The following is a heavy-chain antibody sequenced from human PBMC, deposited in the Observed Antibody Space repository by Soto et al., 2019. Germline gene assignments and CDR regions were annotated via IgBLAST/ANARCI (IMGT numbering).Heavy chain of an antibody. CDR3: AREFEEVPAAITAFDI. J-gene: IGHJ3*02. V-gene: IGHV1-18*01. D-gene: IGHD2-2*01. CDR2: ISAYNGNT. Sequence: QVQLVQSGAEVKKPGASVKVSCKASGYTFTSYGISWVRQAPGQGLEWMGWISAYNGNTNYAQKLQGRVTMTTDTSTSTAYMELRSLKSDDTAVYYCAREFEEVPAAITAFDIWGQGTIVTVSS. CDR1: GYTFTSYG.